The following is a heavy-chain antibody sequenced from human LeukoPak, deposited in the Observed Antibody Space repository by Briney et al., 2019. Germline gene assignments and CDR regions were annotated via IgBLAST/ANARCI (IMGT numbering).Heavy chain of an antibody. Sequence: GGSLRLSCAASGFTFSSYWMSWVRQAPGKGLEWVANIKQDGSEKYYVDSVKGRFTISRDNAKNSLYLQMNSPRAEDTAVYYCAKEPRYYCTNGVCLPDYWGQGTLVTVSS. CDR3: AKEPRYYCTNGVCLPDY. V-gene: IGHV3-7*01. D-gene: IGHD2-8*01. J-gene: IGHJ4*02. CDR1: GFTFSSYW. CDR2: IKQDGSEK.